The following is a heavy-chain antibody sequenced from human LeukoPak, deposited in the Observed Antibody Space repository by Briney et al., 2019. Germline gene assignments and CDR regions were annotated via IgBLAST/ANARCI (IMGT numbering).Heavy chain of an antibody. Sequence: SETLSLTCTVSGGPVSSGSYYWSWIRQPPGKGLEWIGYIYYSGSTNYNPSLKSRVTISVDTSKNQFSLKLSSVTAADTAVYYCALAVAGTGLLGVDYWGQGTLVTVSS. CDR2: IYYSGST. J-gene: IGHJ4*02. D-gene: IGHD6-19*01. CDR3: ALAVAGTGLLGVDY. CDR1: GGPVSSGSYY. V-gene: IGHV4-61*01.